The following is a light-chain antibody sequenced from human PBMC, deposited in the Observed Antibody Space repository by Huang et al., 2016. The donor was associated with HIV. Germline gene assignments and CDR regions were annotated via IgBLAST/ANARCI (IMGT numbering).Light chain of an antibody. CDR1: ENIVYS. CDR3: QQSRSLPRT. V-gene: IGKV1-39*01. CDR2: AAS. J-gene: IGKJ4*01. Sequence: IQLTQSPSSLSASVGDGITITCRASENIVYSLSWFRQRPGRAPEALIYAASRLHAGVPSKFRATGSGTNFTLSIDGLGPEDFATYYCQQSRSLPRTYGGGTKVDI.